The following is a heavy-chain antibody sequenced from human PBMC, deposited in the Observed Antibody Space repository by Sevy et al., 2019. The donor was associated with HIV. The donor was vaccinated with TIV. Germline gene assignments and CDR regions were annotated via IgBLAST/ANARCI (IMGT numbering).Heavy chain of an antibody. J-gene: IGHJ4*02. V-gene: IGHV5-51*01. CDR3: ARRGYGDYFDY. D-gene: IGHD5-12*01. CDR2: IYPGDSDT. Sequence: GESLKISCKGSGYSFSTYWIAWVRQMPGKGLEWMGIIYPGDSDTRYSPSFQGQVTISADKSFSTAYLQWSSLKASDTAMYYCARRGYGDYFDYWGQGTLVTVSS. CDR1: GYSFSTYW.